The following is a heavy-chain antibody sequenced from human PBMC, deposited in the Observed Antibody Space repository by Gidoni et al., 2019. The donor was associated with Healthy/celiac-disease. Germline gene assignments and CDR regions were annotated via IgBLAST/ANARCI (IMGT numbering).Heavy chain of an antibody. J-gene: IGHJ2*01. V-gene: IGHV3-33*01. CDR2: IWDDGSNK. CDR1: GFTFSSCG. CDR3: ARDRGVLRYFDWLLYHDWYFDL. D-gene: IGHD3-9*01. Sequence: QVQLVESVGGVVQPGRSLSLSCAASGFTFSSCGVRGGGQAPGKGRGWVAVIWDDGSNKYYADSVKGRFTISRDNSKNTLYLQMNSLRAEDTAVYYCARDRGVLRYFDWLLYHDWYFDLWGRGTLVTVSS.